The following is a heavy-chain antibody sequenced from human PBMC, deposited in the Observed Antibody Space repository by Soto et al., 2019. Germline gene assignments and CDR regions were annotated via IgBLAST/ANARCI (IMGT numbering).Heavy chain of an antibody. CDR1: RASINNSY. D-gene: IGHD2-15*01. CDR2: IHYTGST. V-gene: IGHV4-59*01. CDR3: VRVAGGGFFDY. J-gene: IGHJ4*02. Sequence: PSETLSLTCTVSRASINNSYWTWIRQPPGKKLEWIGYIHYTGSTNYTPSLRGRVTMSLDTSKDQFSLKLTSVTAADTAVYYCVRVAGGGFFDYWGPGNLVTVSS.